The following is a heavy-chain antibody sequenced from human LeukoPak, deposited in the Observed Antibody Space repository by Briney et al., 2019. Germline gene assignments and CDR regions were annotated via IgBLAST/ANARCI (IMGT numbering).Heavy chain of an antibody. CDR1: GGSFSGYY. V-gene: IGHV4-34*01. CDR2: INHSGST. D-gene: IGHD3-22*01. J-gene: IGHJ6*02. CDR3: ARAPLINTMIVTYGLDV. Sequence: SETLSLTCAVYGGSFSGYYWSWIRQPPGKGLEWIGEINHSGSTNYIPSLKSRVTISIDTSKHQFSLILSSVTAADTAVYYCARAPLINTMIVTYGLDVWGQGTTVTVSS.